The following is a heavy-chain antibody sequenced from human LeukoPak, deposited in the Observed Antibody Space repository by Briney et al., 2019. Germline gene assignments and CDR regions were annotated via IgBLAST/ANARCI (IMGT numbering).Heavy chain of an antibody. Sequence: PGGSLRLSCAASGFTFSSYAMHWVRQAPGKGLEWVAVISYDGSNKYYADSVKGRFTISRDNSKNTLYLQMNSLRAEDTAVYYCARDGYSSGWYTSYYYYGMDVWGQGTTVTVSS. CDR1: GFTFSSYA. J-gene: IGHJ6*02. D-gene: IGHD6-19*01. CDR2: ISYDGSNK. V-gene: IGHV3-30-3*01. CDR3: ARDGYSSGWYTSYYYYGMDV.